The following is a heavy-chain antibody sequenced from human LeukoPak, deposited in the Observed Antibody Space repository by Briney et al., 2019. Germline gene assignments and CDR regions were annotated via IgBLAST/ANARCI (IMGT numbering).Heavy chain of an antibody. CDR2: IYHSGST. CDR1: GGSISSSNW. V-gene: IGHV4-4*02. Sequence: SGTLSLTCAVSGGSISSSNWWSWVRQPPGKGLEWIGEIYHSGSTNYDPSLKSRVTISVDKSKNQFSLKLSSVTAADTAVYYCARYIGYCSGGSCYRTNYYYYYGMDVWGQGTTVTVSS. J-gene: IGHJ6*02. D-gene: IGHD2-15*01. CDR3: ARYIGYCSGGSCYRTNYYYYYGMDV.